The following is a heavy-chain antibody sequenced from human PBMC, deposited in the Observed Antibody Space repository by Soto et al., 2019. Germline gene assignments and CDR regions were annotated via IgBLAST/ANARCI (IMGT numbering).Heavy chain of an antibody. Sequence: QVQLQESGPGLVKPSQTLSLTCTVSGGSISSGDYYWSWIRQPPGKGLEWIGYIYYSGSTYYNPSLKSGVTMSGNTSKDQFSLKRSSVTAADTAVYYCARVHSVVVTAKDNRFDPWGQGTPVTVSS. D-gene: IGHD2-21*02. CDR1: GGSISSGDYY. V-gene: IGHV4-30-4*01. CDR3: ARVHSVVVTAKDNRFDP. CDR2: IYYSGST. J-gene: IGHJ5*02.